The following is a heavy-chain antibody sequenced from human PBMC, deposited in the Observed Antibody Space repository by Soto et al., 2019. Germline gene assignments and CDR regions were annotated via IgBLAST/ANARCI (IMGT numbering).Heavy chain of an antibody. CDR3: AKEVSGSYSYYGMDV. CDR1: GFTFSSYG. V-gene: IGHV3-30*18. J-gene: IGHJ6*02. CDR2: ISYDGSNK. Sequence: GGSLRLSFAASGFTFSSYGMHWVRQAPGKGLEWVAVISYDGSNKHYADSVKGRFTISRDNSKNTLYLQMNSLRAEDTAVYYCAKEVSGSYSYYGMDVWGPGTTVTVSS. D-gene: IGHD1-26*01.